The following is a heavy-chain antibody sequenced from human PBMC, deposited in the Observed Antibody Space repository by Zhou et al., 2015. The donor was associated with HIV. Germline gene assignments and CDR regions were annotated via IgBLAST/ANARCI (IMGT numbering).Heavy chain of an antibody. V-gene: IGHV1-69*06. J-gene: IGHJ2*01. CDR3: ARGEYHFDTSGYFHAFDL. D-gene: IGHD3-22*01. CDR1: GGNFSNHA. Sequence: QVQLVQSGAEVKKPGSSVKVSCKASGGNFSNHAINWVRQAPGQRLEWMGGRIPSLTTSHYTEKFQGRVSITADKSTTTAYLELSRLRSEDTAVYYCARGEYHFDTSGYFHAFDLWAEAPWSLSPQ. CDR2: RIPSLTTS.